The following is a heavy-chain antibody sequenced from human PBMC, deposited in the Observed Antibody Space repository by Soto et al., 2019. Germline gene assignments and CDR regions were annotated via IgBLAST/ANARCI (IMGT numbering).Heavy chain of an antibody. CDR1: GFTFRSST. D-gene: IGHD2-2*01. J-gene: IGHJ3*01. CDR3: ARAQLLPDDAFDA. Sequence: GGSLRLSCAGSGFTFRSSTMGWVRQAPGKGLEWVSSISSSSSYIYYADSLKGRFTISRDNAKNSLYLQLSSLRAEDTAVYYCARAQLLPDDAFDAWGRGTVVTV. CDR2: ISSSSSYI. V-gene: IGHV3-21*01.